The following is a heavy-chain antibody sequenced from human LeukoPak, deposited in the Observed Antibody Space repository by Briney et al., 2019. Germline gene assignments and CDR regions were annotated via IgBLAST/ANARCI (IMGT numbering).Heavy chain of an antibody. CDR1: GFSVRTNC. CDR2: IYSGGTI. J-gene: IGHJ4*02. V-gene: IGHV3-53*01. D-gene: IGHD4-11*01. CDR3: ARHFSDYLTYFDY. Sequence: GGSLRLSCAASGFSVRTNCMSWVRQAPGKGLEWVSVIYSGGTIRYADSVKGRFTISRDNSRDTLPLQMNSLRVDDTAVYYCARHFSDYLTYFDYWGQGTLVTVSS.